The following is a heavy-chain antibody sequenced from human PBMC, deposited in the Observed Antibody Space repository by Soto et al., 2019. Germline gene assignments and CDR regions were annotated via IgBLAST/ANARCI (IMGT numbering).Heavy chain of an antibody. V-gene: IGHV1-18*01. D-gene: IGHD6-25*01. CDR1: GYIFTNYD. CDR2: ISTYNGNT. Sequence: QVQMVQSGAEVKKPGASVKVSCKTSGYIFTNYDITWVRQAPGQGLEWVGWISTYNGNTNFAQKVQDRVTLTTDTSTSTAYMELSNLRSDDTAVYYCARGAEGDYLGQGTLVTVSS. CDR3: ARGAEGDY. J-gene: IGHJ4*02.